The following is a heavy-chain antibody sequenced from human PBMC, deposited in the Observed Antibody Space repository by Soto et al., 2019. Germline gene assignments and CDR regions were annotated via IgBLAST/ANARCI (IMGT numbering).Heavy chain of an antibody. J-gene: IGHJ6*02. V-gene: IGHV1-69*02. CDR3: ARPRGTTVTRGWMDV. Sequence: QVQLVQSGAEVKQPGSSVKVSCKASGGTFSSSTISWVRQAPGQGLEWMGRIIHILGIANYAQKFQGRVKITADKATSTAYRELSSLRSEDTAVYYCARPRGTTVTRGWMDVWGQGTTVTVSS. D-gene: IGHD4-17*01. CDR1: GGTFSSST. CDR2: IIHILGIA.